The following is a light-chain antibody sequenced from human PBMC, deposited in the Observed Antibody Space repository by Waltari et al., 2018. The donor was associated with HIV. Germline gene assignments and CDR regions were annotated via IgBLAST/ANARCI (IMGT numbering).Light chain of an antibody. CDR3: AAWDDSLNGWV. J-gene: IGLJ3*02. V-gene: IGLV1-47*01. CDR1: SSNIGSNY. Sequence: QSVLTQPPSTSGTPGQRVTISCSGSSSNIGSNYIYWYRQVPGTPPQLLMYPNNRRPPGVPDRFSGSRSGTSASLAISGLRSGDEADYYCAAWDDSLNGWVFGGGTKLTVL. CDR2: PNN.